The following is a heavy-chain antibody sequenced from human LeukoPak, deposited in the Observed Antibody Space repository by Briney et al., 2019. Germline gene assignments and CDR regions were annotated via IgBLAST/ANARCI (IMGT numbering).Heavy chain of an antibody. CDR2: ISGTGGST. Sequence: GGSLRLSCAASGFTFSSYALSWVRQTPGKGLEYVSSISGTGGSTYHADSARGRFTISRDNSKSTLSLQMNSLRAEDTAIYYCAKSGPVKLLLFTPFDSWGQGTLVTVSS. D-gene: IGHD2-15*01. CDR3: AKSGPVKLLLFTPFDS. J-gene: IGHJ4*02. V-gene: IGHV3-23*01. CDR1: GFTFSSYA.